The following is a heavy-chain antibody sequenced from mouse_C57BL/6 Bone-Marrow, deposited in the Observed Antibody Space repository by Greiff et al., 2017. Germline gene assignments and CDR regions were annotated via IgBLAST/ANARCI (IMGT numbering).Heavy chain of an antibody. CDR1: GYTFTSYW. J-gene: IGHJ4*01. D-gene: IGHD1-1*01. CDR3: TRSTTVVNYYYARDY. Sequence: VQLQQSGTVLARPGASVKMSCKTSGYTFTSYWMHWVKQRPGQGLEWIGAIYPGNSDTSYNQKFKGKAKLTAVTSASTAYMELSSLTNEDSAVYYCTRSTTVVNYYYARDYWGQGTSVTVSS. CDR2: IYPGNSDT. V-gene: IGHV1-5*01.